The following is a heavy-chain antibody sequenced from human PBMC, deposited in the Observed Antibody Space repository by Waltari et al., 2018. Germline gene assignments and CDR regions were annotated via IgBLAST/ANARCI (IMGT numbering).Heavy chain of an antibody. J-gene: IGHJ6*03. V-gene: IGHV3-9*01. Sequence: EVQLVESGGGLVNPGGSLTLSCAGSGFNFQVYAIPWLRQPPGKGLELVSGITYNSGAIGYADSVKGRFTISRDNARHSLSLQMNSLRPEDTALYFCAKTPWSGRYYSYYYMDVWGKGTTVTVSS. CDR3: AKTPWSGRYYSYYYMDV. D-gene: IGHD3-3*01. CDR2: ITYNSGAI. CDR1: GFNFQVYA.